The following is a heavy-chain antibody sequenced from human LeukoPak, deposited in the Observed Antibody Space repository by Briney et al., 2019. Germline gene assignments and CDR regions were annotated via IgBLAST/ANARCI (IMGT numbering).Heavy chain of an antibody. CDR1: GFTFSNAW. CDR3: ARAPDRFLGDY. V-gene: IGHV3-21*01. D-gene: IGHD3-3*01. J-gene: IGHJ4*02. CDR2: ISSGSSYI. Sequence: PGGSLRLSCAASGFTFSNAWMSWVRQAPGKGLEWVSSISSGSSYIYYADSVRGRFTISTDNAKNSLYLQVNSLRAGDTAVYYCARAPDRFLGDYWGQGTLVTVSS.